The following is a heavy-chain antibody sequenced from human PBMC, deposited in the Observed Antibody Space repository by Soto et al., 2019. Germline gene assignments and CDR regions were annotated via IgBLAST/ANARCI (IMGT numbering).Heavy chain of an antibody. CDR1: GYTFTSDY. J-gene: IGHJ5*02. CDR3: ARNIGPINWFDP. CDR2: MNPSGGST. Sequence: ASVKGSCKASGYTFTSDYVHWVRQAPGQGLEWMGIMNPSGGSTSYAQKFQGRVTMTRNTSTSTVYMELSSLRSEDTAVYYCARNIGPINWFDPWGQGTLVTVSS. V-gene: IGHV1-46*01.